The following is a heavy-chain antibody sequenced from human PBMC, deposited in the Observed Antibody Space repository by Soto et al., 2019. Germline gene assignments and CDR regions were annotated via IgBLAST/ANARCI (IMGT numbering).Heavy chain of an antibody. V-gene: IGHV4-61*08. Sequence: SETLSLTGTVSGGSVSRDGNFWSWIRQPPGKGLEWIGYIYYSGPTRYNPSLESRVTISIDSSKNQVSLNLTSVTAADTAVYYCARGYRHYAHSGRGTLLTFCS. J-gene: IGHJ4*02. CDR2: IYYSGPT. D-gene: IGHD4-4*01. CDR3: ARGYRHYAH. CDR1: GGSVSRDGNF.